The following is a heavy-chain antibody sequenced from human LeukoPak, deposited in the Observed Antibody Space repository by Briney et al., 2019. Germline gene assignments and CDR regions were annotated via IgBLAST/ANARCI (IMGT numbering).Heavy chain of an antibody. J-gene: IGHJ4*02. CDR1: GFTFSSFE. CDR3: ARVYSSGWSY. V-gene: IGHV3-48*03. D-gene: IGHD6-19*01. Sequence: GGSLRLSCAASGFTFSSFEMNWVLQDPGKGLEWVSYISSSGSTIYYADSVKGRFTISRDNAKKSLYLQMNSLRAEDTAVYYCARVYSSGWSYWGQGTLVTVSS. CDR2: ISSSGSTI.